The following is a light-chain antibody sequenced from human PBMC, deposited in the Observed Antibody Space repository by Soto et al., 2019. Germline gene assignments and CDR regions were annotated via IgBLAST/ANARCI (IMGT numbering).Light chain of an antibody. V-gene: IGLV1-40*01. CDR3: QSYDSGRSV. CDR2: GNS. J-gene: IGLJ1*01. Sequence: QSVLTQPPSVSGAPGQRVTISCTGSSSNIGAGYDVHWYQQLPGTAPKLLIYGNSNRPSGVPDRFSGSKSGTSASLAITGLQAEDEADYYCQSYDSGRSVFGTGTKATVL. CDR1: SSNIGAGYD.